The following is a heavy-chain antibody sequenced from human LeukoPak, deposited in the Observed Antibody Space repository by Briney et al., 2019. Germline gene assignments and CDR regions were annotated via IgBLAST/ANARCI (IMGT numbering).Heavy chain of an antibody. CDR2: ISWNSGSI. CDR3: AKAGYCSSTSCSIFDY. V-gene: IGHV3-9*01. Sequence: GGSLRLSCAASGFTFDDYAMHWVRQAPGKGLEWVSGISWNSGSIGYADSVKGRFTISRDNAKNSPYLQMNSLRAEDTALYYCAKAGYCSSTSCSIFDYWGQGTLVTVSS. CDR1: GFTFDDYA. D-gene: IGHD2-2*01. J-gene: IGHJ4*02.